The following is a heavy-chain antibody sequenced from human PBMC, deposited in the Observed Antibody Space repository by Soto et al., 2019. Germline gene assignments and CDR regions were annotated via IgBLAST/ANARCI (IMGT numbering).Heavy chain of an antibody. Sequence: GGSLRLSCAASGFTFSSYAMSWVRQAPGKGLEWVSAISGSGGSTYYADSVKGRFTISRDNSKNTLYLQMNSLRAEDTAFFYCALINVLRFLEWFPPMNVWAKGPTVPVPS. CDR2: ISGSGGST. D-gene: IGHD3-3*01. J-gene: IGHJ6*03. CDR1: GFTFSSYA. V-gene: IGHV3-23*01. CDR3: ALINVLRFLEWFPPMNV.